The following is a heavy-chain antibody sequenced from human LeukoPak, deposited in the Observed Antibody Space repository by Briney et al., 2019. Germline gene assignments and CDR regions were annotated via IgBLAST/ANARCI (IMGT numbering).Heavy chain of an antibody. CDR3: TRIAVADPNDY. D-gene: IGHD6-19*01. J-gene: IGHJ4*02. CDR2: ISSSSSTI. Sequence: GGSLRLSSAASGFTFSSYSMNWVRQAPGKGLEWVSYISSSSSTIYYADSVKGRFTISRDNAKNSRYLQMNSLRAEDTAVYYCTRIAVADPNDYWGQGTLVTVSS. CDR1: GFTFSSYS. V-gene: IGHV3-48*01.